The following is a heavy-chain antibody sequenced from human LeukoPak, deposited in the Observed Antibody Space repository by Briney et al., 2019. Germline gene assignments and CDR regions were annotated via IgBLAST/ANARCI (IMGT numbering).Heavy chain of an antibody. Sequence: QPGRSLRLSCAASGFTFSIYAMNWVRQDPGKGLEWVSLISGDGDNTYYADSVKGRFTISRVNSKNSLYLQMTSLRTEDTALYYCAKDLIEINYGGNSHSSYWGQGTLVTVSS. D-gene: IGHD4-23*01. J-gene: IGHJ4*02. CDR2: ISGDGDNT. V-gene: IGHV3-43*02. CDR1: GFTFSIYA. CDR3: AKDLIEINYGGNSHSSY.